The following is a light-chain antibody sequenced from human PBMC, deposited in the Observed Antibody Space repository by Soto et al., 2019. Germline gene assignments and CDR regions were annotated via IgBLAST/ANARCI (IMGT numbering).Light chain of an antibody. V-gene: IGKV1-12*01. Sequence: DIQVTQSPSSVSASVGDRVTITCRASQGLVNWLAWYQQKPGKAPKLLIYAASSFQSVVPSRFSGSGSGTDFTLTISSLQPEDCATYYCQQTSSFPLTFGGGTKVEIK. CDR2: AAS. J-gene: IGKJ4*01. CDR1: QGLVNW. CDR3: QQTSSFPLT.